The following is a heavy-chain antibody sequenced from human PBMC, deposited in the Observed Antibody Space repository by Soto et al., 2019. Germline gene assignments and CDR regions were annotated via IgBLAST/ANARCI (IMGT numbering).Heavy chain of an antibody. CDR1: GFSLSTSGVG. V-gene: IGHV2-5*02. CDR3: AHTKNLYGMDV. J-gene: IGHJ6*02. D-gene: IGHD2-2*02. CDR2: IYWDDDE. Sequence: KESGPTLVTPTQTLTLTCTFSGFSLSTSGVGVGWFRQPPGKALEWLAIIYWDDDERYSPSLKSKLTITKDTSKKQVVLTMINMDPVDTATYYCAHTKNLYGMDVWGQGTTVTVSS.